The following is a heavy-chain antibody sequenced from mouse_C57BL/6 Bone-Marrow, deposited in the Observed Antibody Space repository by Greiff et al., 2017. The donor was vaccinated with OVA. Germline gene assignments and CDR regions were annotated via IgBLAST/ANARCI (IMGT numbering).Heavy chain of an antibody. J-gene: IGHJ3*01. D-gene: IGHD1-1*01. Sequence: EVKVEESGPGLVKPSQSLSLTCSVTGYSITSGYYWNWIRQFPGNKLEWMGYISYDGSNNYNPSLKNRISITRDTSKNQFFLKLNSVTTEDTATYYCAREGSSPSWFAYWGQGTLVTVSA. CDR3: AREGSSPSWFAY. V-gene: IGHV3-6*01. CDR1: GYSITSGYY. CDR2: ISYDGSN.